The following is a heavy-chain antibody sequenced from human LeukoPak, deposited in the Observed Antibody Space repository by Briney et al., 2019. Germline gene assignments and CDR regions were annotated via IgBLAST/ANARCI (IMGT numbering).Heavy chain of an antibody. CDR1: GYTFTSYD. V-gene: IGHV1-8*01. J-gene: IGHJ2*01. Sequence: GASVNVSCKASGYTFTSYDINWVRQATGQGLEWMGWMNPNSGNTGYAQKFQGRVTITRNTSISTDYIEMSSLRSEDTVVYYCARVFADSYDSSGYQYWYFDLWGRGTLVTVSS. CDR3: ARVFADSYDSSGYQYWYFDL. CDR2: MNPNSGNT. D-gene: IGHD3-22*01.